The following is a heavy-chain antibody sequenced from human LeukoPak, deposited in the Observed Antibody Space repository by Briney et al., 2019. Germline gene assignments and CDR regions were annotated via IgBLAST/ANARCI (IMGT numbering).Heavy chain of an antibody. Sequence: GGSLRLSCAASGFTFDDYAMHWVRQAPGKGLEWVANIKQDGSEKYYVDSVKGRFTISRDNAKNSLYLQMNSLRAEDTAVYYCARDVDYANPRHDYWGQGTLVTVSS. J-gene: IGHJ4*02. CDR3: ARDVDYANPRHDY. CDR2: IKQDGSEK. V-gene: IGHV3-7*01. D-gene: IGHD4/OR15-4a*01. CDR1: GFTFDDYA.